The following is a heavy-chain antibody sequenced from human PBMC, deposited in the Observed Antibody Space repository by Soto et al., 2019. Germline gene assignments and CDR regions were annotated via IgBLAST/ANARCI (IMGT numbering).Heavy chain of an antibody. CDR1: GFTFSSYW. CDR2: IKQDGSEK. CDR3: ARDEDFGAGLVYYYYYGMDV. D-gene: IGHD3-10*01. J-gene: IGHJ6*02. V-gene: IGHV3-7*05. Sequence: GGSLRLSCAASGFTFSSYWMSWVRQAPGKGLEWVANIKQDGSEKYYVDSVKGRFTISRDNAKNSLYLQMNSLRAEDTAVYYCARDEDFGAGLVYYYYYGMDVWGQGTTVTVSS.